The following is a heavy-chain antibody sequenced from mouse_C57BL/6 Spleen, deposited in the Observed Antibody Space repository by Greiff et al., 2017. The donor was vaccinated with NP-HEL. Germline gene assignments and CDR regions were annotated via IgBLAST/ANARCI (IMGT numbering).Heavy chain of an antibody. CDR1: GYTFTSYW. CDR2: IDPSDSYT. Sequence: VQLQQPGAELVRPGTSVKLSCKASGYTFTSYWMHWVKQRPGQGLEWIGVIDPSDSYTNYNQKFKGKATLTVDTSSSTAYMQLSSLTSEDSAVYCCARDSSGSADWGQGTLVTVSA. D-gene: IGHD3-2*02. V-gene: IGHV1-59*01. J-gene: IGHJ3*01. CDR3: ARDSSGSAD.